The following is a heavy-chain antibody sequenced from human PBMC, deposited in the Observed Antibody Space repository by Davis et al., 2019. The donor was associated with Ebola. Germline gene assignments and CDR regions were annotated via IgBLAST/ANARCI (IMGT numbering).Heavy chain of an antibody. D-gene: IGHD3-3*01. CDR2: IWYDGSNK. Sequence: PGGSLRLSCAASGFTFSSYGMHWVRQAPGKGLEWVAVIWYDGSNKYYADSVKGRFTISRDNSKNTLYLQMNSLRAEDTAVYYCARGAYYDFWSGLGHHYYYYGMDVWGQGTTVTVSS. CDR3: ARGAYYDFWSGLGHHYYYYGMDV. V-gene: IGHV3-33*01. CDR1: GFTFSSYG. J-gene: IGHJ6*02.